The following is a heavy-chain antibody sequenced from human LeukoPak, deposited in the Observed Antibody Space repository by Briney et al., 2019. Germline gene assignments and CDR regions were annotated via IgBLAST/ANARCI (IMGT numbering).Heavy chain of an antibody. D-gene: IGHD3-16*01. J-gene: IGHJ3*02. CDR2: IYSGGST. V-gene: IGHV3-66*01. Sequence: GGSLRLSCAASGFTFSSYSMNWVRQAPGKGLEWVSVIYSGGSTYYADSVKGRFTISRDNSKNTLYLQMNSLRAEDTAVYYCARDQGYGNDAFDIWGQGTMVTVSS. CDR3: ARDQGYGNDAFDI. CDR1: GFTFSSYS.